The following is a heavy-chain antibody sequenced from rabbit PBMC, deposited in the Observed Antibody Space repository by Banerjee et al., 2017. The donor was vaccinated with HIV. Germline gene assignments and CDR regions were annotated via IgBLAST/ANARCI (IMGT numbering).Heavy chain of an antibody. J-gene: IGHJ4*01. D-gene: IGHD4-2*01. CDR1: GFSFSSSYY. CDR2: IYTGSDST. Sequence: QEQLEESGGDLVKPEGSLTLTCTASGFSFSSSYYMCWVRQAPGKGPEWIGCIYTGSDSTSYASWAKGRFTISKTSSTTVTLQMTSLTAADTATYFCTRAGSNVYRDFTLRGPGTLVTVS. CDR3: TRAGSNVYRDFTL. V-gene: IGHV1S45*01.